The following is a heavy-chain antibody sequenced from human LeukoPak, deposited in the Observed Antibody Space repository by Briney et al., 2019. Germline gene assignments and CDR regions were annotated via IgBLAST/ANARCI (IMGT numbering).Heavy chain of an antibody. J-gene: IGHJ4*02. CDR3: ARGGGPVAGPPHDY. Sequence: GRSLRLSCAASGFTFSSYAMHWVRQAPGKGLEGVAVISYDGSNKYYADSVKGRFTISRDNSKNTLYLQMNSLRAEDTAVYYCARGGGPVAGPPHDYWGQGTLVTVSS. D-gene: IGHD6-19*01. CDR2: ISYDGSNK. V-gene: IGHV3-30*04. CDR1: GFTFSSYA.